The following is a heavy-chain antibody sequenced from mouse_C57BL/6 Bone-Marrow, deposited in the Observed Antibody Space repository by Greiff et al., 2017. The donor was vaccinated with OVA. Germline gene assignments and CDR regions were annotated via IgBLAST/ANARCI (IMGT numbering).Heavy chain of an antibody. D-gene: IGHD2-4*01. CDR1: GYTFTSYW. CDR2: IDPSDSYT. J-gene: IGHJ4*01. Sequence: VQLQQPGAELVMPGASVKLSCKASGYTFTSYWMHWVKQRPGQGLEWIGEIDPSDSYTNYNQKFKGKSTLTVDKSSSTAYMQLSSLTSEDSAVXYCARGDYDWMYYWGQGTSVTVSS. CDR3: ARGDYDWMYY. V-gene: IGHV1-69*01.